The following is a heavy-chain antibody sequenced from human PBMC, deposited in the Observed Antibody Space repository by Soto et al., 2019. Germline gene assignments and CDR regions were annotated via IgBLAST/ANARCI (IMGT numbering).Heavy chain of an antibody. V-gene: IGHV4-31*03. CDR1: GGSISSGGYY. J-gene: IGHJ3*02. CDR3: ARVGGQLVISGAFDI. CDR2: IYYSGST. D-gene: IGHD6-6*01. Sequence: SSETLSLTCTVSGGSISSGGYYWSWIRQHPGKGLEWIGYIYYSGSTYYNPSLKSRVTISVDTPKNQFSLKLSSVTAADTAVYYCARVGGQLVISGAFDIWGQGTMVTVSS.